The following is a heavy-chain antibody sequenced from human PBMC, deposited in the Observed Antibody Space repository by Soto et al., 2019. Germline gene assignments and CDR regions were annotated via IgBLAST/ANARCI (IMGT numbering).Heavy chain of an antibody. J-gene: IGHJ5*02. V-gene: IGHV3-7*01. CDR2: IKQDGSEK. CDR1: GFTFSSYW. Sequence: EVQLVESGGGLVQPGGSLRLSCAASGFTFSSYWMSWVRQAPGKGLEWVANIKQDGSEKYYVDSVKGRFTISRDNAKNSLYLQMNSLRAEDTAVYYCARALGYNWNYDGSCWFDPWGQGTLVTVSS. D-gene: IGHD1-7*01. CDR3: ARALGYNWNYDGSCWFDP.